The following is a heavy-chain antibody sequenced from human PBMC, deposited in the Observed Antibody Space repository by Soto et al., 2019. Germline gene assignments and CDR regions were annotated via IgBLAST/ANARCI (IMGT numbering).Heavy chain of an antibody. CDR1: GFTFSTYD. CDR3: AKEYGSTWIDH. V-gene: IGHV1-8*01. CDR2: MSPNTGNT. J-gene: IGHJ4*02. Sequence: ASVKGSCKTSGFTFSTYDISWVRQASGQGLEWMGWMSPNTGNTGYAQNFQGRVTMTRNTLFLQLNSLGDEDTAVYYCAKEYGSTWIDHWGQGTPVTVSS. D-gene: IGHD6-13*01.